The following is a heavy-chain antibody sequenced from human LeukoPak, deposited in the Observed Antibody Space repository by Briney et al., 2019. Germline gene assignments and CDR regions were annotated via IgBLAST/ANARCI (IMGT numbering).Heavy chain of an antibody. J-gene: IGHJ6*02. CDR1: GFTFSSYA. V-gene: IGHV3-30*18. D-gene: IGHD6-13*01. Sequence: GGSLRLSCGASGFTFSSYAMSWVRQAPGKGLEWVAVISYDGSNKYYADSVKGRFTISRDNSKNTLYLQMNSLRAEDTAVYYCAKDHHSSSWFQYYYYYGMDVWGQGTTVTVSS. CDR2: ISYDGSNK. CDR3: AKDHHSSSWFQYYYYYGMDV.